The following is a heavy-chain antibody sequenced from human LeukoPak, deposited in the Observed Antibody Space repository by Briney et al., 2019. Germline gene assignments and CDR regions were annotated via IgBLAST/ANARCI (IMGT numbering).Heavy chain of an antibody. CDR2: IDWDDDE. CDR1: GFSLSTTKMC. D-gene: IGHD2-21*01. CDR3: ARIIAGPDYFDS. Sequence: SGPALVKPTQTLTLNCTFSGFSLSTTKMCVNFIRQPPGKALEWLARIDWDDDEYYSTSLRPRLTISKDTSKNQVVLTMTNMDPVDTATYYCARIIAGPDYFDSWGQGTLVTVSS. V-gene: IGHV2-70*11. J-gene: IGHJ4*02.